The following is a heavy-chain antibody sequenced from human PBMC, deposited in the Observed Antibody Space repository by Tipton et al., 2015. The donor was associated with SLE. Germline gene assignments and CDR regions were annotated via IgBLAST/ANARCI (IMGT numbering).Heavy chain of an antibody. V-gene: IGHV4-61*02. D-gene: IGHD5-12*01. CDR1: GGSITSGSFY. CDR2: MYTSGST. Sequence: TLSLTCTVSGGSITSGSFYWNWIRQPAGKGLEWIGRMYTSGSTNYNPSLKSRVTISVDTSKNQFSLKLSSVTAADTAVYYCARAKLATDPLYFYYGMDVWGQGTTVTVSS. J-gene: IGHJ6*02. CDR3: ARAKLATDPLYFYYGMDV.